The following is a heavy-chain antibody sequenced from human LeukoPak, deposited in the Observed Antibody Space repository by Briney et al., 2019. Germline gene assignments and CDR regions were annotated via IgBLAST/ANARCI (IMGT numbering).Heavy chain of an antibody. CDR2: IYSGGST. V-gene: IGHV3-53*01. CDR1: GFTVSSNY. Sequence: PGGSLRLSCAASGFTVSSNYMNWVRQAPGKGLEWVSVIYSGGSTYYADSVKGRFTISRDNSKNTLYLQMNSLRAEDTAVYYCASGSRRVQPFDYWGQGPLVTVSS. D-gene: IGHD1-1*01. CDR3: ASGSRRVQPFDY. J-gene: IGHJ4*02.